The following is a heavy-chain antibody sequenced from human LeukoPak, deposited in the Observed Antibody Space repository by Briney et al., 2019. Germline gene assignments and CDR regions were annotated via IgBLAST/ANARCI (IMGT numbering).Heavy chain of an antibody. CDR1: GGTFSSYA. Sequence: GASVKVSCKASGGTFSSYAISWVRQAPGQGLEWMGGIIPIFGTANYAQKFQGRVTITADESTSTAYMELSSLRSEDTAVYYCAYSGSYYVDYWGQGTLVTVSS. CDR2: IIPIFGTA. D-gene: IGHD1-26*01. V-gene: IGHV1-69*13. CDR3: AYSGSYYVDY. J-gene: IGHJ4*02.